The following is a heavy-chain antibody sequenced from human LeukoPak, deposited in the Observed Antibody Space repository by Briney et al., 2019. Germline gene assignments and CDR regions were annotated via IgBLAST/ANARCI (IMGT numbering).Heavy chain of an antibody. D-gene: IGHD7-27*01. CDR2: FYSGGST. J-gene: IGHJ4*02. Sequence: GGSLSLSCAAPGFTVSSNSMSWVRQSPGKGLEGVSVFYSGGSTYYADSVKGRFTIFRENSKNTLYLQMNSVRAEDTSVYYRARDMSWSLGYWGQGTLVTVSS. V-gene: IGHV3-66*01. CDR1: GFTVSSNS. CDR3: ARDMSWSLGY.